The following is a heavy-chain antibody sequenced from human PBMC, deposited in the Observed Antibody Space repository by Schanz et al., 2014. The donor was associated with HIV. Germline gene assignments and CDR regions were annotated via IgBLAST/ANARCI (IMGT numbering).Heavy chain of an antibody. V-gene: IGHV4-34*01. Sequence: QVQLQQWGAGLLKPSETLSLTCAVYGGSFSGYYWTWIRQPPGKGLEWIGRINHSGSTNYNPSLKSRVTISVDPSRDQFSLKLSSVTAADTAVYYCARDSTMDYFDYWGQGTLVTVSS. CDR1: GGSFSGYY. D-gene: IGHD6-13*01. CDR2: INHSGST. CDR3: ARDSTMDYFDY. J-gene: IGHJ4*02.